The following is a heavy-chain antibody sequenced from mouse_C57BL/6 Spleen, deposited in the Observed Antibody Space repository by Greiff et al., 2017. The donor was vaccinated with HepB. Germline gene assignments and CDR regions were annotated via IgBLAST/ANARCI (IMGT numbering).Heavy chain of an antibody. CDR3: ARPIYYYRTEYFDV. D-gene: IGHD1-1*01. V-gene: IGHV1-42*01. J-gene: IGHJ1*03. Sequence: EVQLQQSGPELVKPGASVKISCKASGYSFTGYYMNWVKQSPEKSLEWIGEINPSTGGTTYNQKFKAKATLTVDKSSSTAYMQLKSLTSEDSAVYYCARPIYYYRTEYFDVWGTGTTVTVSS. CDR2: INPSTGGT. CDR1: GYSFTGYY.